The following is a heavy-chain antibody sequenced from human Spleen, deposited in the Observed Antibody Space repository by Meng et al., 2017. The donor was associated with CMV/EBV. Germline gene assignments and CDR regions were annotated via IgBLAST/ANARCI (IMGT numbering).Heavy chain of an antibody. J-gene: IGHJ4*02. CDR2: MNPNSGDT. Sequence: KVSCKASGYTFTTSDINWVRQATGQGLEWMGWMNPNSGDTGYAQKFQGRVTMTRNTSISTAYMDLSNLRSDDTAVYYCARGPIDSVSNWGQGTLVTVSS. CDR3: ARGPIDSVSN. CDR1: GYTFTTSD. D-gene: IGHD2-15*01. V-gene: IGHV1-8*01.